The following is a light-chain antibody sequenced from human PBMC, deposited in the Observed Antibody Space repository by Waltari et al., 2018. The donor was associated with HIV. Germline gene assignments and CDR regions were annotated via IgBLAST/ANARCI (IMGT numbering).Light chain of an antibody. Sequence: QSALTQPPSASGSPGQSVTISCTGTSTDVPTYNYVSWYQQHPGEAPKILIYEVNKRPAGGPDRFSGSKSGNTASLTVSGLQADDEADYYCTSYEGKNNLVFGGGTKLTVL. V-gene: IGLV2-8*01. CDR3: TSYEGKNNLV. CDR2: EVN. J-gene: IGLJ2*01. CDR1: STDVPTYNY.